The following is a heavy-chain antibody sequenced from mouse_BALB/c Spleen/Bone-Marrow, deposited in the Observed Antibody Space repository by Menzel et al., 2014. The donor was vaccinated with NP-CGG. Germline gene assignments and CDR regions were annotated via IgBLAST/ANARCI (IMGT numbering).Heavy chain of an antibody. J-gene: IGHJ3*01. CDR3: ASYGSGPAWFAY. CDR1: GYSFTSYW. CDR2: IDPSDSET. D-gene: IGHD1-1*01. Sequence: QVQLQQSGPQLVRPGASVKISCKASGYSFTSYWMHWVKQRPGQGLEWIGMIDPSDSETRLNQMFKDKATLTVDKSSSTAYMQLSSPTSEDSAVYYCASYGSGPAWFAYWGQGTLVTVSA. V-gene: IGHV1S127*01.